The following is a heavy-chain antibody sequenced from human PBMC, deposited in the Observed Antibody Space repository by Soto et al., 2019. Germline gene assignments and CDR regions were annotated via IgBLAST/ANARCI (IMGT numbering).Heavy chain of an antibody. D-gene: IGHD5-12*01. CDR1: GFTFSSYG. CDR3: AKGLSLERGYSGYEPRQEYYFDY. J-gene: IGHJ4*02. V-gene: IGHV3-30*18. Sequence: GGSLRLSCAASGFTFSSYGMHWVRQAPGKGLEWVAVISYDGSNKYYADSVKGRFTISRDNSKNTLYLQMNSLRAEDTAVYYCAKGLSLERGYSGYEPRQEYYFDYWGQGTLVTVSS. CDR2: ISYDGSNK.